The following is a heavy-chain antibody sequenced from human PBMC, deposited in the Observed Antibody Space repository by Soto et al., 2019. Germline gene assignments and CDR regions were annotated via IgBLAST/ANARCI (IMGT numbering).Heavy chain of an antibody. CDR1: GGFISSSSFY. J-gene: IGHJ4*02. CDR2: IYYSGST. Sequence: QLQLQESGPGLVKPSETLSLTCTVSGGFISSSSFYWGWIRQPPGKGLEWIGSIYYSGSTYYSPSLKSRVXXXXXXXXXXXXXXXXXXXXXXXXXXXXXXXXXXXXXXXXDFDYWGQGTLVTVSS. V-gene: IGHV4-39*01. CDR3: XXXXXXXXXXXXDFDY.